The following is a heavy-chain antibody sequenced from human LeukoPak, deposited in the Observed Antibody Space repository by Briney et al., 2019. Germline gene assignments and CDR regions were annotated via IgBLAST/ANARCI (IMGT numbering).Heavy chain of an antibody. V-gene: IGHV3-23*01. J-gene: IGHJ4*02. D-gene: IGHD2-2*01. Sequence: GGSLRLSCAASGFTFSSYAMSWVRQAPGKGLEWVSAISASGGSTYYADSVKGRFTISGDTSYNTLYLQMNSLRAEDTAVYYCAKRYCSSASCSFFDYWGQGTLVTVSS. CDR2: ISASGGST. CDR1: GFTFSSYA. CDR3: AKRYCSSASCSFFDY.